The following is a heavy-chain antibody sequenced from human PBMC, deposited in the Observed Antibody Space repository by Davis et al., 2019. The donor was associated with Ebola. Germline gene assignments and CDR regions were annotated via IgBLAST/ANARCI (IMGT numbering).Heavy chain of an antibody. V-gene: IGHV3-15*07. J-gene: IGHJ4*02. Sequence: GESLKISCAASDFTFSKAWMNWVRQTPGKGLEWVGRIKTRSDGGTTDYAPFMKGRFTISRDDSKNTLYLQMNSLIREDTAVYYCTTGWLDVSGDCWGSWGQGTLVTVSS. D-gene: IGHD2-21*01. CDR1: DFTFSKAW. CDR3: TTGWLDVSGDCWGS. CDR2: IKTRSDGGTT.